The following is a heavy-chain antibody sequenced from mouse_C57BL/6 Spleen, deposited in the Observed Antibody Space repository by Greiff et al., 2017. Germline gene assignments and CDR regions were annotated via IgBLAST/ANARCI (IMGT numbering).Heavy chain of an antibody. Sequence: QVQLQQPGAELVKPGASVKLSCKASGYTFTSYWMHWVKQRPGQGLEWIGMIHPNSGSTNYNEKFKSKATLTVDKSSSTAYMQLSSLTSEDSAVYYCARDRTSYYSNYSYAMDYWGQGTSVTVSS. D-gene: IGHD2-5*01. CDR3: ARDRTSYYSNYSYAMDY. J-gene: IGHJ4*01. V-gene: IGHV1-64*01. CDR1: GYTFTSYW. CDR2: IHPNSGST.